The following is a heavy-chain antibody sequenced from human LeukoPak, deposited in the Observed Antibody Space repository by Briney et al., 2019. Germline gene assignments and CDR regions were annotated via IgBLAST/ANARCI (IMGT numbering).Heavy chain of an antibody. D-gene: IGHD3-22*01. CDR2: IRSKPNNNAT. CDR3: TAKVTKIDVGERPETPFNY. CDR1: GFNFSGSA. V-gene: IGHV3-73*01. Sequence: PGGSLRLSCAASGFNFSGSAMHWVRQASGKGLEWVGRIRSKPNNNATAYAASLKGRFIISRDDSKNTAYLQMNSLNTEDTAVYFCTAKVTKIDVGERPETPFNYWGQGTLVTVSS. J-gene: IGHJ4*02.